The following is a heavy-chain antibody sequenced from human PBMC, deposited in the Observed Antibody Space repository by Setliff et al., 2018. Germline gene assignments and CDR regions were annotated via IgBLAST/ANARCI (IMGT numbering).Heavy chain of an antibody. Sequence: RLSCATSGFTFRDYSLTWVRQAPGKGLEWVSGIDQGSRGYYPDSMKGRFTISRDNSRNTISLQINDLRVEDMAVYFCATWSGSFSAFWGQGTLVTVSS. D-gene: IGHD1-26*01. J-gene: IGHJ4*02. CDR2: IDQGSRG. CDR1: GFTFRDYS. CDR3: ATWSGSFSAF. V-gene: IGHV3-53*01.